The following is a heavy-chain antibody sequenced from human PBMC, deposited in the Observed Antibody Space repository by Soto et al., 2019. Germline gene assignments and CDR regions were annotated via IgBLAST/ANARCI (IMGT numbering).Heavy chain of an antibody. J-gene: IGHJ4*02. Sequence: KSSETLSLTFAVSGDSISSGYCWSWPRQPPGRGLECIGEIFHNGNTNYYPSLEKRVTMSVDTSKNQFSLKLTSVTAADTAVYYFARGARETSTILNYFDCWGKGTLVTVSS. V-gene: IGHV4-38-2*01. D-gene: IGHD1-1*01. CDR2: IFHNGNT. CDR3: ARGARETSTILNYFDC. CDR1: GDSISSGYC.